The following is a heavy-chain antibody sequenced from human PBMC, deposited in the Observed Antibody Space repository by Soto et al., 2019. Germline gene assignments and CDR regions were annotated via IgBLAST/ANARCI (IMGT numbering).Heavy chain of an antibody. D-gene: IGHD2-2*01. CDR3: VRNRAFSNSKSCALGHFYNVDV. Sequence: QVQLQESCPGLVKPSETLSLTCTVSGGSISSYYWSWLRQPPGKGLEWIGYIYYTGSTTYNPSLKSRVTKSADTYKNKRSLNLSSVTAADTALYYCVRNRAFSNSKSCALGHFYNVDVWGIGTTVPDSS. J-gene: IGHJ6*03. V-gene: IGHV4-59*08. CDR1: GGSISSYY. CDR2: IYYTGST.